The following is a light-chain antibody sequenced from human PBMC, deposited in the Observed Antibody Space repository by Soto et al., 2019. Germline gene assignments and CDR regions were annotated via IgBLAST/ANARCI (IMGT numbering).Light chain of an antibody. CDR1: QSVDIY. Sequence: EIVMTQSPASLSVYPGERATLSCRASQSVDIYLAWYQQRPGQAPRLLIYDTSIRAPGIPATFSGSGSGTEFTLTISSLQSEDVAVSYCQQYKDWPPITFGGGTKVQIK. CDR2: DTS. J-gene: IGKJ4*01. V-gene: IGKV3-15*01. CDR3: QQYKDWPPIT.